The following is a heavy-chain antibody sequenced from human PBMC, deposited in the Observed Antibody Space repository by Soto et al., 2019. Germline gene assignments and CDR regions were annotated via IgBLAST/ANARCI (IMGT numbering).Heavy chain of an antibody. J-gene: IGHJ6*02. V-gene: IGHV3-30-3*01. D-gene: IGHD3-9*01. CDR2: ISYDGSNK. CDR3: ARDGVRYFDWLTTSYYYGMDV. Sequence: HPGGSLRLSCAASGFTFSSYAMHWVRQAPGKGLEWVAVISYDGSNKYYADSVKGRFTISRDNSKNTLYLQMNSLRAEDTAVYYCARDGVRYFDWLTTSYYYGMDVWGQGTSVTVSS. CDR1: GFTFSSYA.